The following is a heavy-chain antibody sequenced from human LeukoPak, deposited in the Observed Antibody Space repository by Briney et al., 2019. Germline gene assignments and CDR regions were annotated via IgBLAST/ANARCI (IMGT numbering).Heavy chain of an antibody. CDR3: ARGDPPRYCSSTSCPPPLDY. J-gene: IGHJ4*02. CDR2: ITTYKGNI. Sequence: ASVKVSCKASGYIFSNHGISWVRQAPGEGLEWMGWITTYKGNIAYAQKFQGRVTMTTDTSTSTAYMELRSLRSDDTAVYYCARGDPPRYCSSTSCPPPLDYWGQGTLVTVSS. CDR1: GYIFSNHG. D-gene: IGHD2-2*01. V-gene: IGHV1-18*01.